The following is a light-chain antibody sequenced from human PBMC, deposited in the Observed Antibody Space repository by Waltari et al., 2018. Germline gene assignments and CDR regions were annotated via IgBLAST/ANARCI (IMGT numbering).Light chain of an antibody. CDR2: WAS. CDR1: QSILYSSNNKNY. CDR3: QHYYSIPRT. J-gene: IGKJ3*01. Sequence: DIVMTQSPDSLAVSLGERATINCKSGQSILYSSNNKNYLAWYQQKPGQPPKLLIYWASTRESGVPDRFSGSGSGTDFTLTISSLQAEDVAVYYCQHYYSIPRTFGPGTKVDIK. V-gene: IGKV4-1*01.